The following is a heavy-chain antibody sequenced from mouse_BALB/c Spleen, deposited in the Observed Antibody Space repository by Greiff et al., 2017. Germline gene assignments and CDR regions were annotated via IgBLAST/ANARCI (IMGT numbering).Heavy chain of an antibody. CDR1: GFTFSSYA. V-gene: IGHV5-9-4*01. CDR3: ARGNYYGSSPDWYFDV. Sequence: EVQGVESGGGLVKPGGSLKLSCAASGFTFSSYAMSWARQSPEKRLEWVAEISSGGSYTYYPDTVTGRFTISRDNAKNTLYLEMSSLRSEDTAMYYCARGNYYGSSPDWYFDVWGAGTTVTVSS. D-gene: IGHD1-1*01. CDR2: ISSGGSYT. J-gene: IGHJ1*01.